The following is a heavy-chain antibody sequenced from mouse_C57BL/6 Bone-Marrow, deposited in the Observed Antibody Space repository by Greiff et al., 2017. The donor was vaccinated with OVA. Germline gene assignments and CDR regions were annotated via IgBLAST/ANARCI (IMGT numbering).Heavy chain of an antibody. J-gene: IGHJ1*03. D-gene: IGHD2-2*01. CDR2: IYPRSGNT. V-gene: IGHV1-81*01. Sequence: QVQLQQSGAELARPGASVKLSCKASGYTFTSYGISWVKQRTGQGLEWIGEIYPRSGNTYYNEKFKGKATLTADKSSSTAYMELRSLTSEDSAVYFCARANYYGYERYFDVWGTGTTVTVSS. CDR3: ARANYYGYERYFDV. CDR1: GYTFTSYG.